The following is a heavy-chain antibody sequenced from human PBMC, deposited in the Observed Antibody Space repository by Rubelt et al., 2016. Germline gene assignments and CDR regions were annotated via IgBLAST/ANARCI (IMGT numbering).Heavy chain of an antibody. CDR2: INEVGSNT. J-gene: IGHJ5*02. CDR3: ARAEQEYNWFDP. V-gene: IGHV3-74*01. D-gene: IGHD1-26*01. CDR1: GFTFRRYW. Sequence: CGGNLVQPGGSLRLSCAASGFTFRRYWMHWVRQAPGKGLVWVSRINEVGSNTNYADSVEGRFTISRDNSQNTLYLQMNSLRADDTAVYYCARAEQEYNWFDPWGQGTLVTGSS.